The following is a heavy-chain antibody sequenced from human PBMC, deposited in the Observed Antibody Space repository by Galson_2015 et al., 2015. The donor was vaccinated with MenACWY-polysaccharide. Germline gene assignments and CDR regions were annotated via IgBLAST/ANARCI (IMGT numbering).Heavy chain of an antibody. D-gene: IGHD3-9*01. CDR3: ARHFDWAVDY. V-gene: IGHV3-7*01. CDR1: GFSFRSSW. J-gene: IGHJ4*02. Sequence: SLGLSCAASGFSFRSSWMTWVRQVPGKGPEWVANINPDGSKKDYLDSMKGRFTISRDNVKNTLHLQVDSLRVEDTAVYYCARHFDWAVDYRGQGTLVTVSS. CDR2: INPDGSKK.